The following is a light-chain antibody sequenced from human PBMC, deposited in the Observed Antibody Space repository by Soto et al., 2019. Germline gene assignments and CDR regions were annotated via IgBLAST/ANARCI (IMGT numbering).Light chain of an antibody. Sequence: EIVMTQSPATLSLFPGERATLSCRASQTVSSNLAWYQQKPGQAPRFLIYGASIRATGIPGRFSGSGSGTEFTLTISSLQSEDFAVYYCQQYNNWPHTFGQGTKLEIK. J-gene: IGKJ2*01. V-gene: IGKV3-15*01. CDR2: GAS. CDR3: QQYNNWPHT. CDR1: QTVSSN.